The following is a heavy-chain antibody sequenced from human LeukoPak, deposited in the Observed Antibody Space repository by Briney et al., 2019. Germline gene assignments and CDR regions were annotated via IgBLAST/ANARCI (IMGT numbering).Heavy chain of an antibody. J-gene: IGHJ4*02. V-gene: IGHV3-74*01. D-gene: IGHD6-19*01. CDR1: GFTFSSYW. CDR3: ARVLAVAGTDY. Sequence: PGGSLRLFCAASGFTFSSYWMHWVRQAPGKGLVWVSRINSDGSSTSYADSVKGRFTISRDNAKNTLYLQMNSLRAEDTAVYYCARVLAVAGTDYWGQGTLVTVSS. CDR2: INSDGSST.